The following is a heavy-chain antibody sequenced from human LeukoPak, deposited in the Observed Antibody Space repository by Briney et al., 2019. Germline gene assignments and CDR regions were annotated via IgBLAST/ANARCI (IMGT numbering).Heavy chain of an antibody. J-gene: IGHJ4*02. CDR1: GFTFSSYV. CDR3: AKVRSSCWDGIDY. CDR2: ISDSGGST. D-gene: IGHD6-13*01. V-gene: IGHV3-23*01. Sequence: PGGTLRLSCAASGFTFSSYVMNWVRQGPGKGLEWVSAISDSGGSTAYADSVKGRFTISRDNSKNTLYLQMNSLRAEDTAVYYCAKVRSSCWDGIDYWGQGTLVTVSS.